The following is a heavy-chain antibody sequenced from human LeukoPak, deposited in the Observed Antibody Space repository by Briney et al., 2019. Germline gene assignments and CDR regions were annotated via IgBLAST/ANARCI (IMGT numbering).Heavy chain of an antibody. V-gene: IGHV1-46*01. CDR1: GYTFTSYY. CDR2: INPSGGST. D-gene: IGHD3-10*01. J-gene: IGHJ5*02. CDR3: ARAREAYGSGQHWFDP. Sequence: GASVKVSCKASGYTFTSYYMHWVRQAPGQGLEWMGIINPSGGSTSYAQKFQGRVTMTRDMSTSTVYMELSSLRSEDTAVYYCARAREAYGSGQHWFDPWGQGTLVTVSS.